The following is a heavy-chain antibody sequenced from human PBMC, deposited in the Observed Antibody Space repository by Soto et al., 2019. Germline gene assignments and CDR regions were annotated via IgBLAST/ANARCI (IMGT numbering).Heavy chain of an antibody. CDR3: ARVSYSSGWYFDAFDI. CDR2: IKQDGSEK. V-gene: IGHV3-7*01. Sequence: GGSLRLSCATSGFTFSSYWMSWVRQAPGMGLEWVANIKQDGSEKYYVDSVKGRFTISRDNAKNSLYLQKNSLRAEDTAVYYCARVSYSSGWYFDAFDIWGQGTMVTVSS. J-gene: IGHJ3*02. CDR1: GFTFSSYW. D-gene: IGHD6-19*01.